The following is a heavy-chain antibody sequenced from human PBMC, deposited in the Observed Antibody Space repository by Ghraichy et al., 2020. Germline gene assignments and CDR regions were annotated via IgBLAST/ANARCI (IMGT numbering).Heavy chain of an antibody. CDR3: ARIAVALDY. CDR2: INHSGST. D-gene: IGHD6-19*01. V-gene: IGHV4-34*01. Sequence: SETLSLTCAVYGGSFSGYYWSWIRQPPGKGLEWIGEINHSGSTNYNPSLKSRVTISVDTSKNQFSLKLSSVTAADTAVYYCARIAVALDYWGQGTLVTVSS. J-gene: IGHJ4*02. CDR1: GGSFSGYY.